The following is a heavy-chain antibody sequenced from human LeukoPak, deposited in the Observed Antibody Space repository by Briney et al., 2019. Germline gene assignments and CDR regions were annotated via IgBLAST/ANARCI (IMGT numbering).Heavy chain of an antibody. V-gene: IGHV3-30*02. Sequence: PGGSLRLSCAASGFTFSSYGMHWVRQAPGKGLEWVAVIWYGGSNKYYADSVKGRFTISGDNSKNTLYLQMNSLRAEDTAVYYCAKDQEAAAAGAFDIWGQGTMVTVSS. J-gene: IGHJ3*02. CDR1: GFTFSSYG. D-gene: IGHD6-13*01. CDR2: IWYGGSNK. CDR3: AKDQEAAAAGAFDI.